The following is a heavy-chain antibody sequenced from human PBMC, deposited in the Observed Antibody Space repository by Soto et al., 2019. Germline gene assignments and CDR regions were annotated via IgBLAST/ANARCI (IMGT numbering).Heavy chain of an antibody. CDR2: IYWDDDK. Sequence: SGPTLVKPTQTLTLTCTFSGFSLSTTGVGVGWIRQPPGKALEWLALIYWDDDKRYSPSLKSRLTITKDTSKNQVVLTMTNLDPVDTATYYCAHRRTVPMYSSGWYEFDYWGQGTLVTVSS. CDR1: GFSLSTTGVG. D-gene: IGHD6-19*01. J-gene: IGHJ4*02. V-gene: IGHV2-5*02. CDR3: AHRRTVPMYSSGWYEFDY.